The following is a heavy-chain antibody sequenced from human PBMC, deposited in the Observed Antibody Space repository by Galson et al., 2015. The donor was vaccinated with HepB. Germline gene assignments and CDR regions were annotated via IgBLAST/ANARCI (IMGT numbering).Heavy chain of an antibody. Sequence: SLRLSCAASGFTFSSYAMSWVRQAPGKGLEWVSAISGSGGSTYYADSVKGRFTISRDNSKNTLYLQMNSLRAEDTAVYYCAAPGAMVRGVIEWMDVWGQGTTVTVSS. CDR3: AAPGAMVRGVIEWMDV. CDR2: ISGSGGST. D-gene: IGHD3-10*01. V-gene: IGHV3-23*01. J-gene: IGHJ6*02. CDR1: GFTFSSYA.